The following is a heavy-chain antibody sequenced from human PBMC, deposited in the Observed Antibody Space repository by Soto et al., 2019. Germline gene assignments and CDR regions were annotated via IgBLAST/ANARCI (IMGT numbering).Heavy chain of an antibody. Sequence: LRLSCSASGFAFSSYAMHWVRQTPGKGLEYVSAISPQGGSTYYADSVKGRFTISRDDSKNTVYLQMSSLRPDDTAVYYCVNMMIARGAFDFWGQGTLVTVSS. CDR3: VNMMIARGAFDF. D-gene: IGHD2-21*01. J-gene: IGHJ4*02. CDR2: ISPQGGST. CDR1: GFAFSSYA. V-gene: IGHV3-64D*06.